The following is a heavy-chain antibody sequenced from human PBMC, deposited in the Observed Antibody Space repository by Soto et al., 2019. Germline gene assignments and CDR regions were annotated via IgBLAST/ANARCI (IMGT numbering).Heavy chain of an antibody. CDR2: ISGSGGST. D-gene: IGHD3-22*01. Sequence: GGSLRLSCAASGFTFSSYAMSWVRQAPGKGLEWVSAISGSGGSTYYADSVKGRFTISRDNSKNTLYLQMNSLGAEDTAVYYCARGRVEGSGYSDDAFDIWGQGTMVTVSS. V-gene: IGHV3-23*01. CDR1: GFTFSSYA. CDR3: ARGRVEGSGYSDDAFDI. J-gene: IGHJ3*02.